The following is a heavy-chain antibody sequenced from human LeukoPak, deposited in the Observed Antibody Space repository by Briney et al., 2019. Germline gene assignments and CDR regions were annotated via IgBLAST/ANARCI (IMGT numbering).Heavy chain of an antibody. CDR1: GFTFDDYA. V-gene: IGHV3-43D*03. D-gene: IGHD6-19*01. J-gene: IGHJ4*02. CDR3: AKDSKGWYGVLEY. Sequence: GGSLRLSCAASGFTFDDYAMHWVRQAPGKGLEWVSLISWDGGSTYYADSVKGRFTISRDNSKNSLYLQMNSLRAEDTALYYCAKDSKGWYGVLEYWGQGTLVTVSS. CDR2: ISWDGGST.